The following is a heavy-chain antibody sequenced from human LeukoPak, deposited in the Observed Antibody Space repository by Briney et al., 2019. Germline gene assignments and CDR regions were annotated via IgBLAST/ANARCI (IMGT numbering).Heavy chain of an antibody. CDR3: AKDRVPYCSGGSCYFGY. CDR1: GFTFSGYA. D-gene: IGHD2-15*01. CDR2: ISGSGGST. Sequence: PGGSLRLSCAASGFTFSGYAMSWVRQAPGKGLEWVSAISGSGGSTYYADSVKGRFTISRDNSKNTLYLQMNSLRAEDTAVYYCAKDRVPYCSGGSCYFGYWGQGTLVTVSS. V-gene: IGHV3-23*01. J-gene: IGHJ4*02.